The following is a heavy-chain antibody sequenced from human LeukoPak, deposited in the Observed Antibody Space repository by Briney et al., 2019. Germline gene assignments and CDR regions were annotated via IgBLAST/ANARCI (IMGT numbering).Heavy chain of an antibody. CDR2: MYSGGNT. CDR1: GFTFDDYG. V-gene: IGHV3-53*01. Sequence: PGGSLRLSCAASGFTFDDYGMSWVRQAPGKGLEWVSVMYSGGNTYYADSVKGRFTISRDNSKNTLYLQMNSLRAEDAAVYYCASHDWFDPWGQGTLVTVSS. J-gene: IGHJ5*02. CDR3: ASHDWFDP.